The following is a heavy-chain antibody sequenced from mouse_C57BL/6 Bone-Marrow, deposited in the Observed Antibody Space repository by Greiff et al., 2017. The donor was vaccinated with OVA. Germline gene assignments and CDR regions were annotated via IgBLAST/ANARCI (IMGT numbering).Heavy chain of an antibody. D-gene: IGHD2-1*01. CDR1: GYTFTNYW. V-gene: IGHV1-63*01. Sequence: VQLVESGAELVRPGTSVKMSCKASGYTFTNYWIGWAKQRPGHGLEWIGDIYPGGGYTNYNEKFKGKATLTADKSSSTAYMQFSSLTSEDSAIYYCARGTYGNYAFAYWGQGTLVTVSA. CDR3: ARGTYGNYAFAY. CDR2: IYPGGGYT. J-gene: IGHJ3*01.